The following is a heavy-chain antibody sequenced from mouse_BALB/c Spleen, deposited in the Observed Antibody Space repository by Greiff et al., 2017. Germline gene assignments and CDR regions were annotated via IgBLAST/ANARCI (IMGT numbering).Heavy chain of an antibody. D-gene: IGHD1-1*02. CDR2: IYPGDGDT. CDR3: ARLGVGYYAMDY. Sequence: QVQLQQSGAELVRPGSSVKISCKASGYAFSSYWMNWVKQRPGQGLEWIGQIYPGDGDTNYNGKFKGKATLTADKSSSTAYMQLSSLTSEDSAVYFCARLGVGYYAMDYWGQGTSVTVSS. V-gene: IGHV1-80*01. CDR1: GYAFSSYW. J-gene: IGHJ4*01.